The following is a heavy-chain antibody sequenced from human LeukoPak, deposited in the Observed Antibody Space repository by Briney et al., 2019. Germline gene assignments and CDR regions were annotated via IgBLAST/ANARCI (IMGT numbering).Heavy chain of an antibody. J-gene: IGHJ4*02. CDR1: GYTFTSYG. CDR3: ARDWGLVDSSGYYSLFDY. D-gene: IGHD3-22*01. CDR2: ISAYNGNT. Sequence: ASVKVSCKASGYTFTSYGISWVRQAPGQGLEWMGWISAYNGNTNYAQKLQGRVTMTTDTSTSTAYMELRSLRSDDTAVYYCARDWGLVDSSGYYSLFDYWGQGTLVTVSS. V-gene: IGHV1-18*01.